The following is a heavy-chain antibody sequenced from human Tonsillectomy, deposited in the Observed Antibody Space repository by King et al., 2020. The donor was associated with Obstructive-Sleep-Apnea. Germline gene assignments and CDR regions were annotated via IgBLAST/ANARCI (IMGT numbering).Heavy chain of an antibody. J-gene: IGHJ4*02. CDR1: GFTFSSYS. CDR2: ISSSSSYI. Sequence: VQLVESGGGLVKPGGSLRLSCAASGFTFSSYSMNWVRQAPGKGLEWVSSISSSSSYIYYADSVKGRFTISRDNAKNSLYLQMNSLRAEDTAVYYCAGGDHSRGWPFGYWGQGTLVTVSS. V-gene: IGHV3-21*01. D-gene: IGHD6-19*01. CDR3: AGGDHSRGWPFGY.